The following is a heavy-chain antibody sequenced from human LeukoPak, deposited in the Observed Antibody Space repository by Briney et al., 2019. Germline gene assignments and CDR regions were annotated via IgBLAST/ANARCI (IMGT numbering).Heavy chain of an antibody. D-gene: IGHD5-24*01. CDR3: ARSYKYGYDF. J-gene: IGHJ4*02. CDR1: GDSVSSNSVG. Sequence: SQTLSLTRAISGDSVSSNSVGWHWIRQSPSRGLEWLGRTYYRSKWSNDYALSVKSRLTFNPDTSKNQFSLQLNSVTPDDTAVYYCARSYKYGYDFWGQGTLVTVSS. V-gene: IGHV6-1*01. CDR2: TYYRSKWSN.